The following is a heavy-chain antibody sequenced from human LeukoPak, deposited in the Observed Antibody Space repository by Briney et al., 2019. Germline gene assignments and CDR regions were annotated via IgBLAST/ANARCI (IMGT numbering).Heavy chain of an antibody. CDR3: AKEGFYCSGGSCYSFYYYYMDV. CDR2: ISGSGGGT. J-gene: IGHJ6*03. D-gene: IGHD2-15*01. Sequence: PGGSLRLSCAASGFTFSSYAMSWVRQAPGKGLEWVSAISGSGGGTYYADSVKGRFTISRDNSKNTLYLQMNSLRAEDTAVYYCAKEGFYCSGGSCYSFYYYYMDVWGKGTTVTVSS. CDR1: GFTFSSYA. V-gene: IGHV3-23*01.